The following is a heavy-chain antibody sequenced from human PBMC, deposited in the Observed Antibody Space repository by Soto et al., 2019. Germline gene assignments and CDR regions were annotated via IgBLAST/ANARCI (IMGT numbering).Heavy chain of an antibody. D-gene: IGHD6-19*01. CDR1: GFTFSSNC. Sequence: EVQLVESGGGLVQPGGSLRLSCAASGFTFSSNCMHWVRQGPGKGLVWVSRIDNDGSSRDYADSVKGRFTISRDNAKNTLYLEMSRLRAEETAGYYCATGSGWYSPDYWGQGTLVTVSS. CDR3: ATGSGWYSPDY. J-gene: IGHJ4*02. CDR2: IDNDGSSR. V-gene: IGHV3-74*01.